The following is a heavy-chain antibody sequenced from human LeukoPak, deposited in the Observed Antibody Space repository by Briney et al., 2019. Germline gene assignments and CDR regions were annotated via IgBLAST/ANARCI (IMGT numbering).Heavy chain of an antibody. CDR1: GFTFSSYA. Sequence: GGSLRLSCSASGFTFSSYAMHWVRQAPGKGLEYVSAISNNGGSTYYAGSVKGRFTISRDNAENSLDLQMNSLRAEDTAVYYCARTYGSGSFDYWGQGTLVTISS. D-gene: IGHD3-10*01. V-gene: IGHV3-64*04. CDR3: ARTYGSGSFDY. CDR2: ISNNGGST. J-gene: IGHJ4*02.